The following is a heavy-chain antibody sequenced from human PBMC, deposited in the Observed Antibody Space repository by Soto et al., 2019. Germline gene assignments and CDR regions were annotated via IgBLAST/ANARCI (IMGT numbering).Heavy chain of an antibody. D-gene: IGHD3-10*01. CDR2: IYPGDSDT. CDR1: GYSFTSYW. V-gene: IGHV5-51*01. Sequence: PGESLKISCKGSGYSFTSYWIGWVRQMSGKGLEWMGIIYPGDSDTRYSPSFQGQVTISADKSISTAYLQWSSLKASDTAMYYCARFLGPRITMVRGVHRLKDYGMDVWGQGTTVTVSS. CDR3: ARFLGPRITMVRGVHRLKDYGMDV. J-gene: IGHJ6*02.